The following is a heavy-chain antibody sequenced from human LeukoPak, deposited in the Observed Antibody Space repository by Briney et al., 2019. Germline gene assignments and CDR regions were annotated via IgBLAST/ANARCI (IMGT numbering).Heavy chain of an antibody. V-gene: IGHV1-18*01. CDR1: GYTFTSYG. D-gene: IGHD3-3*01. J-gene: IGHJ4*02. CDR2: ISSYNGNT. Sequence: ASVKVSCKASGYTFTSYGISWVRQAPGQWLEWMGLISSYNGNTHYAQKLQGRVTMTTDTSTSTAYMELRSLRSDATAVYYCAREGSITIFGVVFGYFDYWGQGTLVTVSS. CDR3: AREGSITIFGVVFGYFDY.